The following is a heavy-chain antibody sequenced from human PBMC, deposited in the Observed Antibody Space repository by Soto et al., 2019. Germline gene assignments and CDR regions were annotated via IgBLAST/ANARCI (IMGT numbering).Heavy chain of an antibody. V-gene: IGHV4-34*01. D-gene: IGHD3-3*01. Sequence: SETLSLTGAVYGGSFSGYYWSWIRQPPGKGLEWIGEINHSGSTNYNPSLKSRVTISVDTSKNQFSLKLSSVTAADTDVYYCARGGPVRFLEWLPTPGPLDPWGQGTLVTVSS. CDR2: INHSGST. CDR1: GGSFSGYY. J-gene: IGHJ5*02. CDR3: ARGGPVRFLEWLPTPGPLDP.